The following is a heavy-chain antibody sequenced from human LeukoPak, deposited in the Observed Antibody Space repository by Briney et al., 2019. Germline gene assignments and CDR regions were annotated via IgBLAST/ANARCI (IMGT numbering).Heavy chain of an antibody. V-gene: IGHV3-74*01. D-gene: IGHD4-17*01. CDR3: AKGGATVIDY. Sequence: PGGSLRLSCAASGFTFSNYWMHWVRKAPGKGLVWVSHINSDASNTRYADSVKGRFTISRDNAKNTLYLQMNSLRAEDTAVYYCAKGGATVIDYWGQGTLVTVSS. CDR1: GFTFSNYW. CDR2: INSDASNT. J-gene: IGHJ4*02.